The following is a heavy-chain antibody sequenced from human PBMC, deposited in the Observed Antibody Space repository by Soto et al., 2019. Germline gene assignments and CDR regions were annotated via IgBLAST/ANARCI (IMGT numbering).Heavy chain of an antibody. V-gene: IGHV4-59*01. Sequence: TLSLTCTVSGGSIRNVYWSWIRQPPGKGLEWIGFIFHSGNAKYNPSLKSRVTISVDTSKNQFSLSLDSVTAADTAVYFCARAHAPTLPFDYWGQGTLVTVSS. D-gene: IGHD2-2*01. J-gene: IGHJ4*01. CDR3: ARAHAPTLPFDY. CDR1: GGSIRNVY. CDR2: IFHSGNA.